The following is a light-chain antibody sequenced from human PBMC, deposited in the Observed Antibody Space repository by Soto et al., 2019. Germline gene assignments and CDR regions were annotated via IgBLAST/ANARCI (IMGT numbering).Light chain of an antibody. V-gene: IGLV4-69*01. J-gene: IGLJ2*01. CDR1: SGHSSYA. Sequence: QSVLTQSPSASASLGASVKLTCTLSSGHSSYAIAWHQQQPEKGPRYLMKLDSDGSHTKGDAIPDRFSGSSSGAERYLTISSLQSEDEADYYCQTGGTGIHVVFGGGTQLTVL. CDR2: LDSDGSH. CDR3: QTGGTGIHVV.